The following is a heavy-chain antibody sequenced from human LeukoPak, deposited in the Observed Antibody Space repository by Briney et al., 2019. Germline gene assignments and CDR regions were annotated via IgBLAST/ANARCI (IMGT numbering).Heavy chain of an antibody. CDR2: ISYDGSNK. D-gene: IGHD3-22*01. J-gene: IGHJ4*02. CDR1: GFTFSSYA. Sequence: GGSLRLSCAASGFTFSSYAMHWVGQAPGKGLEWVAVISYDGSNKYYADSVKGRFTISRDNSKNTLYLQMNSLRAEDTAVYYCARGRYYYDSSGYYYVNYWGQGTLVTVSS. CDR3: ARGRYYYDSSGYYYVNY. V-gene: IGHV3-30*04.